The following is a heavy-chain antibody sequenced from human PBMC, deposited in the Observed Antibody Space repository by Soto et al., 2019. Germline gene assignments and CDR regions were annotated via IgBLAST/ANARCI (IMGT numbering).Heavy chain of an antibody. D-gene: IGHD1-1*01. CDR3: ARDFSGTFWPHYFDY. V-gene: IGHV3-48*01. J-gene: IGHJ4*02. CDR1: GFTFSSYS. Sequence: AGGSLRLSCAASGFTFSSYSMNWVRQAPGKGLEWVSYISSSSSTIYYADSVKGRFTISRDNAKNSLYLQMNSLRAEDTAVYYCARDFSGTFWPHYFDYWGQGTLVTVSS. CDR2: ISSSSSTI.